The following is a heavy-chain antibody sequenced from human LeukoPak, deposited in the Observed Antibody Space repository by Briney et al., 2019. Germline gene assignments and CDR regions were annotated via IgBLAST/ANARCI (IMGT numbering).Heavy chain of an antibody. CDR3: ARQISPRYFDY. CDR1: GGSISSYY. Sequence: SETLSLTCTVSGGSISSYYWSWIRQPPGKGLERIGYIYYSGSTNYNPSLKSRVTISVDTSKNQFSLKLSSVTAADTAVYYCARQISPRYFDYWGQGTLVTVSS. CDR2: IYYSGST. V-gene: IGHV4-59*01. J-gene: IGHJ4*02.